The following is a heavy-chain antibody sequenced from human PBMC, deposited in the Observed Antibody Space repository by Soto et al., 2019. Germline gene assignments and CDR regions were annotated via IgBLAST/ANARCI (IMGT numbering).Heavy chain of an antibody. J-gene: IGHJ6*02. CDR3: ARGGTIFGVVITDYYYYYGMDV. CDR1: GYTFTSYD. V-gene: IGHV1-8*01. CDR2: MNTNSGNT. D-gene: IGHD3-3*01. Sequence: ASVKVSCKASGYTFTSYDINWVRQATGQGLEWMGWMNTNSGNTGYAQKFQGRVTMTRNTSISTAYMELSSLRSEDTAVYYCARGGTIFGVVITDYYYYYGMDVWGQGTTVTVSS.